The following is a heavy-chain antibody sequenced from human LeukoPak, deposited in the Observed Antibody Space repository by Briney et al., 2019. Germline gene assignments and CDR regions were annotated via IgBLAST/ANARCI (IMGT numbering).Heavy chain of an antibody. V-gene: IGHV4-59*01. J-gene: IGHJ4*02. CDR1: GDSISSFY. Sequence: PSETLSLTCAVSGDSISSFYWSWIRQPPGKGLEWIGYIYYSGSTNYNPSLKSRVTISVDTSKNQFSLKLSSVTAADTAVYYCASLGRTNPPHWGQGTLVTVSS. CDR2: IYYSGST. D-gene: IGHD2-8*01. CDR3: ASLGRTNPPH.